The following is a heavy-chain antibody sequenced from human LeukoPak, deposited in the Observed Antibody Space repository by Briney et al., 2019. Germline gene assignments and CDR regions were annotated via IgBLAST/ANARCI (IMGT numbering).Heavy chain of an antibody. CDR3: ARVRGYCISTSTCDDY. Sequence: GGSLRLSCAASGFTFSDYYMRWISQAPGKGLEWVSYISSTAITISYADSLHAPFTISRDNPNNSLYLQINSLRAEDTAVYYCARVRGYCISTSTCDDYWGQGTLVTVSS. D-gene: IGHD2-2*01. CDR1: GFTFSDYY. CDR2: ISSTAITI. V-gene: IGHV3-11*01. J-gene: IGHJ4*02.